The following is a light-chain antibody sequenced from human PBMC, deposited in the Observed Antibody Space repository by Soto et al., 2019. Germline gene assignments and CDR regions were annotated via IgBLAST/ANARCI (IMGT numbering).Light chain of an antibody. CDR3: QSYDNILSGSGV. J-gene: IGLJ3*02. CDR1: TSTIGAGYE. Sequence: QSVLTQPPSVSGAPGQRVTISCTGSTSTIGAGYEVHWYQQLPGTAPKLLVSGHNIRPSGVPDRFSGFKSGASASLVITGLQAEDEADFYCQSYDNILSGSGVFGGGTKLTVL. V-gene: IGLV1-40*01. CDR2: GHN.